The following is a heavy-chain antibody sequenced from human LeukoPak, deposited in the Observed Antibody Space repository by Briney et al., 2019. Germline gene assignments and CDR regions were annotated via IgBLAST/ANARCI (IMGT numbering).Heavy chain of an antibody. CDR1: GFTFSSYA. D-gene: IGHD5-18*01. Sequence: GRSLRLSCAASGFTFSSYAMHWVRQAPGKGLEWVAVISYDGSNKYYADSVKGRFTISRDNSKNTLYLQMNSLRAEDTAVYYCARSRARGYSYGQGIDWGQGTLVTVSS. J-gene: IGHJ4*02. V-gene: IGHV3-30*04. CDR3: ARSRARGYSYGQGID. CDR2: ISYDGSNK.